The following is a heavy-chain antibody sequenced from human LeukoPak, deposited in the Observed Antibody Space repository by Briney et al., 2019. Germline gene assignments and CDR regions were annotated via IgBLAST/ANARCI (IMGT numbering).Heavy chain of an antibody. CDR2: ISYDGSNK. J-gene: IGHJ4*02. CDR3: TRDMQGSGLYLVGSQDD. V-gene: IGHV3-30*03. CDR1: GFTFSSYG. D-gene: IGHD6-19*01. Sequence: PGGSLRLSCAASGFTFSSYGMHWVRQAPGKGLEWVAVISYDGSNKYYADSVKGRFTISRDNAKNSLYLQMNSLRVEDTAVYYCTRDMQGSGLYLVGSQDDWGQGTLVTVSS.